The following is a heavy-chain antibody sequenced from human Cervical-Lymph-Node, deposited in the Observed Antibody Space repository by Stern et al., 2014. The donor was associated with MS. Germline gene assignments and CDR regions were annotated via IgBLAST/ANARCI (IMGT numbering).Heavy chain of an antibody. Sequence: EMQLVESGGGLVQPGGSLRLSCAASGFTFSNYTMHWVRQAPGKGLEYVSGVNSNGGSTNYVNSVKGRFTISRDNSKNTLYLQMGSLRGEDMAVYYCARASRPSTVVIPSHAFDIWGQGTMVTVSS. CDR1: GFTFSNYT. CDR3: ARASRPSTVVIPSHAFDI. D-gene: IGHD4-23*01. CDR2: VNSNGGST. V-gene: IGHV3-64*01. J-gene: IGHJ3*02.